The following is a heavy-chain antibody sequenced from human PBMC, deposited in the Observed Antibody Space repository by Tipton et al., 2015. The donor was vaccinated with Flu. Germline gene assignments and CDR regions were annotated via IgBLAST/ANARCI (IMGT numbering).Heavy chain of an antibody. CDR1: GDSIGSDYY. V-gene: IGHV4-38-2*01. CDR2: VHRTGGA. CDR3: ARRDYSNHVSEPKNWFDP. Sequence: LVQSSETLSLTCSVSGDSIGSDYYWGWIRQPPGKGLQWIGNVHRTGGAYYNPSLTSRVTISVDKSKNQFSLRLTSVTAADTAVYYCARRDYSNHVSEPKNWFDPWGQGALVTVSS. D-gene: IGHD4-11*01. J-gene: IGHJ5*02.